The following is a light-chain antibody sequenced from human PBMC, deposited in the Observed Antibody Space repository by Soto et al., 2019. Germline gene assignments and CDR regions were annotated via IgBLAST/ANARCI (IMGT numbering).Light chain of an antibody. J-gene: IGLJ3*02. CDR1: NSDVGGYNY. CDR3: ISYTSSSTWV. V-gene: IGLV2-14*01. Sequence: QSVLTQPASVSGSPGQSITISCTGTNSDVGGYNYVSWYQQHPGTAPKLMIYEVSNRPSGVSDRFSGSRSGNTASLTISGLQAEDESDYYCISYTSSSTWVFGGGTKVTVL. CDR2: EVS.